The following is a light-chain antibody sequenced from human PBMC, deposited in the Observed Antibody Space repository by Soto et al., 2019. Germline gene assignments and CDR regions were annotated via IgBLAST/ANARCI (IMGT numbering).Light chain of an antibody. V-gene: IGKV1-39*01. Sequence: DIQMTQSPSSLSASVGDRVTISCRASQSISSYLNWYQQERGKAPKLLIYAASSLQSGVPSRFSGSGSGTDFTLTISSLQPEDFATYFCQQSYTIPRPFGQGTKVEIK. CDR2: AAS. CDR3: QQSYTIPRP. CDR1: QSISSY. J-gene: IGKJ1*01.